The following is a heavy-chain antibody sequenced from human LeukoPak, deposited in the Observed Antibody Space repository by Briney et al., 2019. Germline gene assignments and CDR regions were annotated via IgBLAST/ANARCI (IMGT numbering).Heavy chain of an antibody. J-gene: IGHJ3*02. CDR2: IIPIFGTA. CDR3: AFATIWPAPPRI. Sequence: SVKVSCKASGGTFSSYAISWVRQAPGQGLEWMGGIIPIFGTANYAQKFQGRVTITADESTSTAYMELSSLRSEDTAVYYCAFATIWPAPPRIWGQGTMVTVSS. D-gene: IGHD5-24*01. V-gene: IGHV1-69*13. CDR1: GGTFSSYA.